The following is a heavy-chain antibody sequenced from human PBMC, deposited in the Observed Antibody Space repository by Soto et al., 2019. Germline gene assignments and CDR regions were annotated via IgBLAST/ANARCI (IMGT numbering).Heavy chain of an antibody. J-gene: IGHJ6*02. D-gene: IGHD3-10*01. Sequence: ASVNVCCTACGYAFTSCARCSPHQSPGQRLEWMGWINAGNGNTKYSQKFQGRVTITRDTSASTAYMELSSLRSEDTAVYYSARVISVEGDYYYYYGMDVWGQGTTVTVYS. CDR3: ARVISVEGDYYYYYGMDV. V-gene: IGHV1-3*01. CDR1: GYAFTSCA. CDR2: INAGNGNT.